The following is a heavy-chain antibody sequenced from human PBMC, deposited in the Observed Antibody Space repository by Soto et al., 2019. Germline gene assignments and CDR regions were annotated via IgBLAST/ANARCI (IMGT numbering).Heavy chain of an antibody. CDR1: GVARIYGGYS. Sequence: SLTCSGSGVARIYGGYSWSWIRQAPEKCLNWLGYNAHLETTYHNPSIKSRLSSSIDRTRKQFSLSLSSMTAAYKAVYYCARGGGYDSFDFWGQGIQVTVSS. J-gene: IGHJ4*02. D-gene: IGHD2-15*01. CDR3: ARGGGYDSFDF. V-gene: IGHV4-30-2*01. CDR2: NAHLETT.